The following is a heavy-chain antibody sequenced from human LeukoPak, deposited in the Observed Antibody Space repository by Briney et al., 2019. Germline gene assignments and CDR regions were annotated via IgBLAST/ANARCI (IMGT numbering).Heavy chain of an antibody. V-gene: IGHV4-59*01. D-gene: IGHD6-19*01. CDR1: GGSISSYY. CDR3: ARDSSSGWRPFDY. Sequence: SETLSLTCAVSGGSISSYYWSWIRQPPGKGLEWIGYIYYSGSTNYNPSLKSRVTISVDTSKNQFSLKLSSVTAADTAVYYCARDSSSGWRPFDYWGQGTLVTVSS. CDR2: IYYSGST. J-gene: IGHJ4*02.